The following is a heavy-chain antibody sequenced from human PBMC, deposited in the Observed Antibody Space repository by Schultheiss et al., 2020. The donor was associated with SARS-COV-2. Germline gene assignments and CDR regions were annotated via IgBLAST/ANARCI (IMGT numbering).Heavy chain of an antibody. Sequence: GGFLRLSCAASGFTFSNYVMTWVRQAPGKGLEWVSVISDSGGSTYYADSVKGRFTISRDNSRNTLYLQMNSLRAEDTAVYYCAKVGYYDTPYYFDYWGQGTLVTVSS. V-gene: IGHV3-23*01. D-gene: IGHD3-22*01. CDR1: GFTFSNYV. CDR2: ISDSGGST. J-gene: IGHJ4*02. CDR3: AKVGYYDTPYYFDY.